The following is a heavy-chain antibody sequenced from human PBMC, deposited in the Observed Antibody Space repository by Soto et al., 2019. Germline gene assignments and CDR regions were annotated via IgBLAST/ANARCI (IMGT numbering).Heavy chain of an antibody. J-gene: IGHJ6*02. V-gene: IGHV3-21*01. CDR3: ARGELPRPYYYYGMDV. Sequence: GGSLRLSCAASGFTFSSYSMNWVRQAPGKGLEWVSSISSSSSYIYYADSVKGRFTISRDNAKNSLYLQMNSLRAEDTAVYYCARGELPRPYYYYGMDVWGQGTTVTVSS. D-gene: IGHD1-26*01. CDR1: GFTFSSYS. CDR2: ISSSSSYI.